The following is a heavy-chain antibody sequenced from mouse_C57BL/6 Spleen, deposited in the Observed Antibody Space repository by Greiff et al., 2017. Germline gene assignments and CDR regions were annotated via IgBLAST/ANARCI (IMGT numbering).Heavy chain of an antibody. J-gene: IGHJ2*01. Sequence: QVQLQQSGPELVKPGASVKISCKASGYAFSSSWMNWVKQRPGKGLEWIGRIYPGDGDTNYNGKFKGKATLTADKSSSTAYMQLSSLTSEDSAVXFCARGDDYYGSSFFDYWGQGTTLTVSA. D-gene: IGHD1-1*01. CDR2: IYPGDGDT. V-gene: IGHV1-82*01. CDR1: GYAFSSSW. CDR3: ARGDDYYGSSFFDY.